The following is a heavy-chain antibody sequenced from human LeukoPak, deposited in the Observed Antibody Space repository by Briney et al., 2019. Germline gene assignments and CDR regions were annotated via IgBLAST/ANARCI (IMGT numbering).Heavy chain of an antibody. Sequence: GGSLRLSCTASGFTFSSYSMNWVRQAPGKGLEWISYISSASSTTHYADSVRGRFTLSRGNARNVLYLQLSSLRAEDTGVYYCVTGRRYGDYAEGQGWGQGSLVTVSS. CDR1: GFTFSSYS. D-gene: IGHD4-17*01. CDR2: ISSASSTT. J-gene: IGHJ4*02. CDR3: VTGRRYGDYAEGQG. V-gene: IGHV3-48*01.